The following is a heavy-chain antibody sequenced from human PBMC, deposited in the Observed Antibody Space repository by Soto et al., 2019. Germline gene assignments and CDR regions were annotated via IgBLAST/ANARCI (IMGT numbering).Heavy chain of an antibody. CDR2: IYYSGST. CDR1: GGSISSYY. J-gene: IGHJ4*02. V-gene: IGHV4-59*12. D-gene: IGHD6-19*01. CDR3: ARRYSSGWYHFDY. Sequence: SETLSLTCTVSGGSISSYYWSWIRQPPGKGLEWIGYIYYSGSTNYNPSLKSRVTISVDTSKNQFSLKLNSVTAADTAVYYCARRYSSGWYHFDYWGQGTLVTVSS.